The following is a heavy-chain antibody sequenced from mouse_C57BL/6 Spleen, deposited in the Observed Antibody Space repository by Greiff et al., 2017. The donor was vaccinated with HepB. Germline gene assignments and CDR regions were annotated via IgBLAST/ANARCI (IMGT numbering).Heavy chain of an antibody. CDR3: ARSYGSSHFDV. CDR1: GYTFTSYW. CDR2: IDPSDSYT. V-gene: IGHV1-69*01. D-gene: IGHD1-1*01. Sequence: LQQPGAELVMPGASVKLSCKASGYTFTSYWMHWVKQRPGQGLEWIGEIDPSDSYTNYNQKFKGKSTLTVDKSSSTAYMQRSSLTSEDSAFYYCARSYGSSHFDVWGKGTTVTVSS. J-gene: IGHJ1*03.